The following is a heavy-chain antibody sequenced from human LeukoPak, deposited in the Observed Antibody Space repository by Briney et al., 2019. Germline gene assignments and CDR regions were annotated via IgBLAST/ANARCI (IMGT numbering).Heavy chain of an antibody. CDR3: ARGIAAAKNLY. J-gene: IGHJ4*02. Sequence: PGGSLGLSCAASGFTFSSYAMHWVRQAPGKGLEWVAVISYDGSNKYYADSVKGRFVISRDNSKNTLYLQMNSLRAEDTAVYYCARGIAAAKNLYWGQGTLVTVSS. V-gene: IGHV3-30*09. D-gene: IGHD6-13*01. CDR1: GFTFSSYA. CDR2: ISYDGSNK.